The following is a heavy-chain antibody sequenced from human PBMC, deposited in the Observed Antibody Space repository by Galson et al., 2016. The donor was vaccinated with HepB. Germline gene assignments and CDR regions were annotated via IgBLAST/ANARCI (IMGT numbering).Heavy chain of an antibody. V-gene: IGHV3-21*01. D-gene: IGHD5-12*01. J-gene: IGHJ5*02. Sequence: SLRLSCAASGFPFSRYGMNWVRQAPGKGLEWVSSISRSSSLIYYADSLKGRFTISRDNAKDSRYLQMNSLRGEDTAVYYCARDRGYSGYGAYNWFDPWGQGTLVTVSS. CDR2: ISRSSSLI. CDR1: GFPFSRYG. CDR3: ARDRGYSGYGAYNWFDP.